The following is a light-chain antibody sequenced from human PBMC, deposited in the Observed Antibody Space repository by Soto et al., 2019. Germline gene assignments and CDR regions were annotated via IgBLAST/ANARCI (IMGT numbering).Light chain of an antibody. CDR1: QGISSY. Sequence: DIQLTQSPSFLSASVGDRVTITCRASQGISSYLARYQQKPGKAPKLLIYAASSLQSGVPSRFSGSGSGTEFTLTISSLQPEDFATYYCQHLNSYPLITFGQGTRLEIK. J-gene: IGKJ5*01. V-gene: IGKV1-9*01. CDR2: AAS. CDR3: QHLNSYPLIT.